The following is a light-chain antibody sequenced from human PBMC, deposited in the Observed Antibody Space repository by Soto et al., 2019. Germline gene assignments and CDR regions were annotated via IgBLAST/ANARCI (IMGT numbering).Light chain of an antibody. J-gene: IGLJ2*01. CDR3: ASYTSARIRV. CDR2: DVS. Sequence: ALTQPASVSASPGQSITISCTGPSSDIGAYNSVSWYQQHPGKAPQLMIYDVSYRPSGISSRFSGSKSGNTASLTISGLQADDDADYYCASYTSARIRVFGGGTKLTVL. V-gene: IGLV2-14*01. CDR1: SSDIGAYNS.